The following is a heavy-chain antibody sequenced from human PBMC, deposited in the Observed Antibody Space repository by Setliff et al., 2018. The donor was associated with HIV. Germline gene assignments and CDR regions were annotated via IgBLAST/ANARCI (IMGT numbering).Heavy chain of an antibody. CDR3: ARVSSFNKIIREAFDI. J-gene: IGHJ3*02. Sequence: GASVKVSCKASGYTFTGYFIHWVRQAPGQGLEWMGQINPNRGDTKSHHKFADRLIMSRDTSLTTVYMELTSLRSDDTAVYYCARVSSFNKIIREAFDIGGQGTLVTVSS. CDR2: INPNRGDT. D-gene: IGHD3-10*01. CDR1: GYTFTGYF. V-gene: IGHV1-2*06.